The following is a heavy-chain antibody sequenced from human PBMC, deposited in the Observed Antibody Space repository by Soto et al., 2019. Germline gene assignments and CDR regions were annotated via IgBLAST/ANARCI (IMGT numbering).Heavy chain of an antibody. CDR2: ISWDGGST. D-gene: IGHD2-2*01. V-gene: IGHV3-43*01. Sequence: GGSLRLSCAGSGFIVSSHWMSWVRQAPGKGLEWVSLISWDGGSTYYADSVKGRFTISRDNSKNSLYLQMNSLRTEDTALYYCAKDMRDCSSTSCYGIYYYYYYGMDVWGQGTTVTVSS. CDR1: GFIVSSHW. CDR3: AKDMRDCSSTSCYGIYYYYYYGMDV. J-gene: IGHJ6*02.